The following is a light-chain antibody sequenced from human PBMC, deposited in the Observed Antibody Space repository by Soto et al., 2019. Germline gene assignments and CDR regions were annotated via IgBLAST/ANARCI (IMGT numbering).Light chain of an antibody. CDR1: QSVSSSC. V-gene: IGKV3-20*01. CDR2: GAS. CDR3: QQYRSSPLT. J-gene: IGKJ1*01. Sequence: EIVLTQSPGTLSLTPGERATFSCRASQSVSSSCLAWYQQKPGQAPRLLIYGASSRATGIPDRFSGSGSGTDFTLTISRLEPEDFAVHYCQQYRSSPLTFGQGTKVEIK.